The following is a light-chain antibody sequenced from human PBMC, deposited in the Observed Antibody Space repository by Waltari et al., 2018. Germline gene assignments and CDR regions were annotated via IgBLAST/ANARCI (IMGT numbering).Light chain of an antibody. Sequence: SSELTQDPAVSVALGQTVRITCQGDSLRRTYTSWYKQKSGQAPILFSYGRNNRPSGIPDRFSGSSSGNSASLTITGAQAEDEADYYCNSRDSSGSHYVFGAGTKVTVL. CDR3: NSRDSSGSHYV. CDR1: SLRRTY. J-gene: IGLJ1*01. CDR2: GRN. V-gene: IGLV3-19*01.